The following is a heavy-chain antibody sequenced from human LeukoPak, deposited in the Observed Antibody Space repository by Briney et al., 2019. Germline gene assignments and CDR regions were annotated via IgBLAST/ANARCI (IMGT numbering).Heavy chain of an antibody. J-gene: IGHJ2*01. V-gene: IGHV1-46*01. CDR1: GYTFTIYY. Sequence: GASVKVSYTSSGYTFTIYYMQWVRQGPGQGLEWMGIINPSGGSTSYAQKFQGRVTMTRDTSTNTVYMELSSLRSEDTAVFYCVRGASSIAALDPFYYFDLWGHGTMVTVSS. CDR3: VRGASSIAALDPFYYFDL. CDR2: INPSGGST. D-gene: IGHD6-6*01.